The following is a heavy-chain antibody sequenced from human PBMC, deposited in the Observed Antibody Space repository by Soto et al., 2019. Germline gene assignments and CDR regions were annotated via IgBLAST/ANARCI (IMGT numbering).Heavy chain of an antibody. CDR2: IYPGDSDT. CDR1: GYSFTSYW. V-gene: IGHV5-51*01. CDR3: ARVTGSSRDGYNYGFGY. D-gene: IGHD5-12*01. J-gene: IGHJ4*02. Sequence: GESLKISCRGSGYSFTSYWIGWVRQMPGKGLEWMGIIYPGDSDTRYSPSFQGQVTISADKSISTAYLQWSSLKASDTAMYYCARVTGSSRDGYNYGFGYRGQGTLVTAPQ.